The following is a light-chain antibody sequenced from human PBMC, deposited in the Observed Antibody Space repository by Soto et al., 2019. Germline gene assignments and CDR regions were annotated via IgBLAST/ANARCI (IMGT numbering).Light chain of an antibody. CDR3: QQYGSSPRT. J-gene: IGKJ1*01. CDR1: QSVSSSY. V-gene: IGKV3-20*01. CDR2: GAS. Sequence: EIVLTQSPGTLSLSPGERATLSCRASQSVSSSYLAWYQQKPGQAPSLLIYGASSRATAIPDRFSGSGSGTDFTLTISRLETEDFAVYYCQQYGSSPRTFGQGTKVEIK.